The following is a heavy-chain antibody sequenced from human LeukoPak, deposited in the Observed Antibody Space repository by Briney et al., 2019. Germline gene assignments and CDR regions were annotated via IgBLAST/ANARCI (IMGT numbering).Heavy chain of an antibody. V-gene: IGHV3-23*01. Sequence: GGSLRLSCAASGFTFSSYAMSWVRQAPGKGLEWVSAIGGSGDRTYYAESVKGRFTISRDNSKNTLYLQMNSLRAEDTAVYYCAKDRVVIRSDIDYWGQGTLVTVSS. CDR1: GFTFSSYA. D-gene: IGHD2/OR15-2a*01. J-gene: IGHJ4*02. CDR3: AKDRVVIRSDIDY. CDR2: IGGSGDRT.